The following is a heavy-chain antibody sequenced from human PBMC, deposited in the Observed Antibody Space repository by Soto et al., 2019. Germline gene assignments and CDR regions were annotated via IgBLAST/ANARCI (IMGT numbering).Heavy chain of an antibody. CDR2: IYHSGDT. J-gene: IGHJ4*02. D-gene: IGHD6-19*01. CDR1: GYSLTSGYY. Sequence: SETLSLTCAVSGYSLTSGYYCGWIRQPPGKGLEWIGSIYHSGDTYYNPSLKSRVTISVDTSKNHFSLKLTSVTAADTAVYYCARARIVVACTSVDYWGPGTLVTVSS. V-gene: IGHV4-38-2*01. CDR3: ARARIVVACTSVDY.